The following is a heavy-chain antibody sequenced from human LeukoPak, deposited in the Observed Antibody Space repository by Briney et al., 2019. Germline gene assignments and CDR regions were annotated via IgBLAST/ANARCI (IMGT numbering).Heavy chain of an antibody. J-gene: IGHJ1*01. CDR3: ARNYYDSSGYYPIEYFQH. V-gene: IGHV1-69*13. CDR2: IIPIFGTA. CDR1: GGTFSSYA. D-gene: IGHD3-22*01. Sequence: ALVKVSCKASGGTFSSYAISWVRQAPGQGLEWMGGIIPIFGTANYAQKFQGRVTITADESTSTAYMELSSLRSEDTAVYYCARNYYDSSGYYPIEYFQHWGQGTLVTVSS.